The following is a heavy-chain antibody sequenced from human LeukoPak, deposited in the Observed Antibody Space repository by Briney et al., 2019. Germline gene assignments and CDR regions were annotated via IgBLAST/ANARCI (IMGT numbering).Heavy chain of an antibody. J-gene: IGHJ4*02. CDR1: GYIFTSYG. V-gene: IGHV1-18*01. Sequence: ASVKVSCKASGYIFTSYGLSWVRQAPGQGLGWMGWISANNGHTHYAQKFQGRLTITRDMSTRTVDMELRSLRSDDTAVYYCARDMRHYRYYESDEYYFNFEYWGQGTLVTVSS. D-gene: IGHD3-22*01. CDR2: ISANNGHT. CDR3: ARDMRHYRYYESDEYYFNFEY.